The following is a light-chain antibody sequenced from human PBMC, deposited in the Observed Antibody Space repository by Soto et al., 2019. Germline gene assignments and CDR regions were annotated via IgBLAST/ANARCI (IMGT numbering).Light chain of an antibody. Sequence: ETVVTQSPATLSLSAGEIATLSCRASQSVRSYLSWYQQNPGQAPRLLIYGDYSRDTGIPDRFSGSGSGTDFTLTIRGLEPEDFAVYYCQQYGNSRGTFGQGTKVDIK. V-gene: IGKV3-20*01. J-gene: IGKJ1*01. CDR3: QQYGNSRGT. CDR2: GDY. CDR1: QSVRSY.